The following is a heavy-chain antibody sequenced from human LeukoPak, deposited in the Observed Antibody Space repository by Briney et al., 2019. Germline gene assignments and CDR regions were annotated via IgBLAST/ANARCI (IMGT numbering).Heavy chain of an antibody. CDR3: AIYYDSSGYYYAHDAFDI. D-gene: IGHD3-22*01. CDR1: GYTLTSYY. V-gene: IGHV1-46*01. J-gene: IGHJ3*02. Sequence: GASVKVSCKASGYTLTSYYMHWVRQAPGQGLEWMGIINPSGGSTSYAQKFQGRVTMTRDTSTSTVYMELSSLRSEDTAVYYCAIYYDSSGYYYAHDAFDIWGQGTMVTVSS. CDR2: INPSGGST.